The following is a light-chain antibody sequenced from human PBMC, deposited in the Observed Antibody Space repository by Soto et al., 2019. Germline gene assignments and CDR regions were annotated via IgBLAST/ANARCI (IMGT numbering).Light chain of an antibody. V-gene: IGLV2-14*01. CDR1: SSDVGGYNY. J-gene: IGLJ1*01. CDR2: EVT. Sequence: QSALTQPASVSGSPGQSITISCTGTSSDVGGYNYVSWYQQHPDKAPKLIIYEVTNRPSGVSNRFSGSKSGNTASLTISGLQAEDDADYYCSSYTSRSTLGVFGTGTQLTVL. CDR3: SSYTSRSTLGV.